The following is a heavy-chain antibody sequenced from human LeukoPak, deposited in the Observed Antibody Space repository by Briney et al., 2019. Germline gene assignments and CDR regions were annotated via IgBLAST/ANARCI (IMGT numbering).Heavy chain of an antibody. V-gene: IGHV3-66*01. CDR1: GFTVSSNY. CDR2: IYSGVST. D-gene: IGHD3-22*01. CDR3: AREVGYYYDY. Sequence: GGSLRLSCAASGFTVSSNYMILVRQAPRAPLEWVSVIYSGVSTYYADSVKGRFTISRDNSKNTLYLQMNSLRAEDTAVYYCAREVGYYYDYWGQGTLVSVSS. J-gene: IGHJ4*02.